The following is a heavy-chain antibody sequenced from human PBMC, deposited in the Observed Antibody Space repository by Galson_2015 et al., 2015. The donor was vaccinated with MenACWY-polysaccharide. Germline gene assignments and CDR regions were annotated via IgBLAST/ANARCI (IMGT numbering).Heavy chain of an antibody. CDR3: ARAPHYYDTSGYFWYAFDI. D-gene: IGHD3-22*01. CDR1: GFTFSSYS. Sequence: SLRLSCAASGFTFSSYSMNWVRQAPGKGLEWVSYISSSSSTIYYADSVKGRFTISRDNAKNSLFLQMNSLRAEDTAVYYCARAPHYYDTSGYFWYAFDIWGQGTMVTVSS. CDR2: ISSSSSTI. J-gene: IGHJ3*02. V-gene: IGHV3-48*01.